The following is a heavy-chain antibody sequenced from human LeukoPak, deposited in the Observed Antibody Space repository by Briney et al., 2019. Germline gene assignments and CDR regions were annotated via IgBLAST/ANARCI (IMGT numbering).Heavy chain of an antibody. CDR3: ARAYYDSNGYYAFDY. CDR1: GYTFTSYY. D-gene: IGHD3-22*01. Sequence: ASVKVSCKASGYTFTSYYMHWVRQAPGQGLEWMGIFNPSGGSTNYAQKFQGRVTMTRDISTSTVYMELSSLRSEDTAVYYCARAYYDSNGYYAFDYWGQGTLVTVSS. J-gene: IGHJ4*02. V-gene: IGHV1-46*01. CDR2: FNPSGGST.